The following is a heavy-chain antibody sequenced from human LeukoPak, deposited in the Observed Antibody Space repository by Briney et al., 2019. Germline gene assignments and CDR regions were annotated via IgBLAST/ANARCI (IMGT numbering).Heavy chain of an antibody. CDR3: AKGGYYYGSGSDQRGAFDI. J-gene: IGHJ3*02. D-gene: IGHD3-10*01. CDR2: ISWNSGSI. Sequence: PGGSLRPSFAASGSTFDDYAMHGVRQAQGKGLEWVSGISWNSGSIGYADSVKGRFTITRDNAKTSLYLQMNSLRAEDMALYYCAKGGYYYGSGSDQRGAFDIWGQGTMVTVSS. V-gene: IGHV3-9*03. CDR1: GSTFDDYA.